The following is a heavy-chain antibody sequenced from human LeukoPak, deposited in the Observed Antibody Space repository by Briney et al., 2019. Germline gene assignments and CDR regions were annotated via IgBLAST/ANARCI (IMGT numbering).Heavy chain of an antibody. D-gene: IGHD1-26*01. V-gene: IGHV1-2*06. CDR2: INPNSGGT. Sequence: ASVKVSYKASGYTFTGYYMHWVRQAPGQGLEWMGRINPNSGGTNYAQKFQGRVTMTRDTSISTAYMELSRLRSGDTAVYYCARATSSGSERVGYYFDYWGQGTLVTVSS. CDR3: ARATSSGSERVGYYFDY. J-gene: IGHJ4*02. CDR1: GYTFTGYY.